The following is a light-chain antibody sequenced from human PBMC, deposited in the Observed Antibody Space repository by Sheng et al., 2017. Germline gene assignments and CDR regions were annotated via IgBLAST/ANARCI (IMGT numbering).Light chain of an antibody. CDR3: QQYYTYSHT. CDR1: QSISRS. Sequence: DIQMTQSPSTLSASVGDRVTITCRASQSISRSLAWYQQKPGKAPKLLIYRASSLESGVPSRFSGSGSGTDFTLTISYLQSEDFATYYCQQYYTYSHTFGQGTKLEI. CDR2: RAS. J-gene: IGKJ2*01. V-gene: IGKV1-5*03.